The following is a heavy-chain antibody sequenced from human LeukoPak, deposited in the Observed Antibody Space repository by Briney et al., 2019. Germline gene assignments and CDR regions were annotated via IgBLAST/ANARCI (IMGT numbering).Heavy chain of an antibody. D-gene: IGHD5-18*01. Sequence: SETLSLTCAVYGGSFSGYYWSWIRQPPGKGLEWMGYIYYSGSTNYNPSLKSRVTISVDTSKNQFSLKLRSVTAADTAVYYCARTTEGGYTYDYFYYYYMDVWGKGTTVTISS. J-gene: IGHJ6*03. V-gene: IGHV4-59*13. CDR3: ARTTEGGYTYDYFYYYYMDV. CDR1: GGSFSGYY. CDR2: IYYSGST.